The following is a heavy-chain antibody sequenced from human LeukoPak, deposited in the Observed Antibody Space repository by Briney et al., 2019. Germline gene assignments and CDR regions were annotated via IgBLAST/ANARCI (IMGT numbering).Heavy chain of an antibody. J-gene: IGHJ5*02. CDR2: MNPNSGNT. V-gene: IGHV1-8*01. Sequence: ASVKVSCKASGYTFTSYDINWVRQATGQGLEWMGWMNPNSGNTGYAQKFQGGVTMTRNTPISTAYMELSSLRSEDTAVYYCARTAPIWSGYFSYWFDPWGQGTLVTVSS. CDR3: ARTAPIWSGYFSYWFDP. CDR1: GYTFTSYD. D-gene: IGHD3-3*01.